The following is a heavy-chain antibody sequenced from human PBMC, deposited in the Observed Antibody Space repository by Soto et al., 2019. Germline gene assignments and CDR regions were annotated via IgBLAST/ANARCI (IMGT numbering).Heavy chain of an antibody. J-gene: IGHJ4*02. D-gene: IGHD1-1*01. CDR2: IYSGGAT. CDR1: GFTGSNNY. V-gene: IGHV3-66*01. Sequence: EGQLVESGGGLVQPGGSLRLSCAASGFTGSNNYMRWVRQAPGKGLEWVSLIYSGGATYYADSVKGRFTISRDNSKNTLYLQMNSLRAEDTAVYYCARDGTYNWVGGQGILVTVSS. CDR3: ARDGTYNWV.